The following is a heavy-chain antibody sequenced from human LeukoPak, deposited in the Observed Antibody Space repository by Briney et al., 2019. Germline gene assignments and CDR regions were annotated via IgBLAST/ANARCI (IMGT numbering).Heavy chain of an antibody. D-gene: IGHD3-22*01. CDR2: ISPSGDST. CDR1: GYTFTRYY. Sequence: ASVKVSCKASGYTFTRYYMHWVRQAPGQGLERLGIISPSGDSTSYPQKFQGRVTITRDTSSRTVYLDLSGLRSEDTAVYYCARGRDYYAITGYHNWFDAWGQGTLVTVSS. V-gene: IGHV1-46*01. J-gene: IGHJ5*02. CDR3: ARGRDYYAITGYHNWFDA.